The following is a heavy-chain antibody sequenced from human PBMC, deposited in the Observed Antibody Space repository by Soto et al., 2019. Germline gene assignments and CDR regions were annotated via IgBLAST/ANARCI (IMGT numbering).Heavy chain of an antibody. CDR2: IIPIFGST. V-gene: IGHV1-69*12. D-gene: IGHD3-3*01. CDR3: ARDGDLRSDFWSGPLGGGWFDP. Sequence: QVQLVQSGAEVRKPGSSVKVSCTASGGTFSNSAITWVRQAPGQGLERVGGIIPIFGSTNYAQKFQGRVTITADESTRTAYMELSSLTSEDTAVYYCARDGDLRSDFWSGPLGGGWFDPWGQGTLVTVSS. CDR1: GGTFSNSA. J-gene: IGHJ5*02.